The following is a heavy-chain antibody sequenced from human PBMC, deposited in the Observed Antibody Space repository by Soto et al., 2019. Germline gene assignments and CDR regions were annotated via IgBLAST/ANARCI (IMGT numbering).Heavy chain of an antibody. V-gene: IGHV1-2*04. CDR2: INPNSGGT. J-gene: IGHJ6*02. CDR1: GYTFTGYY. CDR3: ARDTAYDFWSGYGYYGMDV. D-gene: IGHD3-3*01. Sequence: QVQLVQSGAEVKKPGASVKVSCKASGYTFTGYYMHWVRQAPGQGLEWMGWINPNSGGTNYAQKFQGWVTMTRDTSISTAYMELSRLRSDDTAVYYCARDTAYDFWSGYGYYGMDVWGQGTTVTVSS.